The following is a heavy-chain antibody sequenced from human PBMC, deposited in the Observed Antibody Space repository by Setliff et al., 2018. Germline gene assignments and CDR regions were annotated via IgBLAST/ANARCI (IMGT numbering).Heavy chain of an antibody. CDR3: TRAVKAFDI. J-gene: IGHJ3*02. CDR1: GFTFSSYT. CDR2: ISGNGNYI. Sequence: SLKISCAASGFTFSSYTMSWVRQAPGKGLEWVSSISGNGNYIYYADSMKGRFTVSRDNAKNSLYLQMNSLRAEDAAVYYCTRAVKAFDIRGQGTMVT. V-gene: IGHV3-21*01. D-gene: IGHD3-22*01.